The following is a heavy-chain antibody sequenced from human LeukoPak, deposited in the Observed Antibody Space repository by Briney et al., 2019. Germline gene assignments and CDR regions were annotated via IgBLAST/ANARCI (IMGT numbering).Heavy chain of an antibody. CDR1: GYTFTVYY. J-gene: IGHJ4*02. CDR2: INPNSGGT. D-gene: IGHD6-19*01. CDR3: ARDSGLYSSGWYDY. Sequence: ASVKVSFKASGYTFTVYYMHWVRQAPGQGIEWMGWINPNSGGTNYAQKFQGGVTITRDTSISTAYMELSRLRSDDTAVYYCARDSGLYSSGWYDYWGQGTLVTVSS. V-gene: IGHV1-2*02.